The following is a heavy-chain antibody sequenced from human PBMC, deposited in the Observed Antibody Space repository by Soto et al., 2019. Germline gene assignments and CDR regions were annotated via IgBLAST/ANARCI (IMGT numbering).Heavy chain of an antibody. CDR2: IYYSGSS. CDR3: AREDRWYNDY. CDR1: GGSISSGDYY. Sequence: SETLSLTCTVSGGSISSGDYYWSWIRQPPGKGLEWIGYIYYSGSSYYNPSLKSRVTISVDTSKNQFSLKRSSVPAADTAVYYCAREDRWYNDYCGQGTLVTVSS. D-gene: IGHD1-1*01. J-gene: IGHJ4*02. V-gene: IGHV4-30-4*02.